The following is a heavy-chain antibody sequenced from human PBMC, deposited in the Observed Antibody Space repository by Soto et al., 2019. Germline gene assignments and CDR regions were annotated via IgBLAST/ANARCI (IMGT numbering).Heavy chain of an antibody. CDR2: IYPGDSDT. V-gene: IGHV5-51*01. Sequence: PGESLKISCKGSGYSFTSYWIGWVRQMPGKGLEWMGIIYPGDSDTRYSPSFQGQVTISADKSISTAYLQWSSLKASDTAMFYCARQAYGSGSYYYNYGMDVWSQGTTVTVSS. J-gene: IGHJ6*02. D-gene: IGHD3-10*01. CDR3: ARQAYGSGSYYYNYGMDV. CDR1: GYSFTSYW.